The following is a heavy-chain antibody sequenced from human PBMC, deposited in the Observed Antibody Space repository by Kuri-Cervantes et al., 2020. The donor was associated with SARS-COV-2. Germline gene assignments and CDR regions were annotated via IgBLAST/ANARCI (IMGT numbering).Heavy chain of an antibody. CDR3: ARGGLTPHYYYGMDV. J-gene: IGHJ6*02. V-gene: IGHV4-61*05. CDR1: GGSISSSSYY. CDR2: IYYTGST. D-gene: IGHD1-14*01. Sequence: SETLSLTCTVSGGSISSSSYYWSWIRQPPGKGLEWIGYIYYTGSTNYNPSLKSRVTISVDTSKNQFSLKLSSVTAADTAVYYCARGGLTPHYYYGMDVWGQGTTVTVSS.